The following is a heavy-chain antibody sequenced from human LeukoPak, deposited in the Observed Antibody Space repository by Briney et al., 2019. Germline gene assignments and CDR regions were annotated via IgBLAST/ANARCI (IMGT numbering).Heavy chain of an antibody. CDR2: IIPIFGTA. V-gene: IGHV1-69*13. CDR1: GGTFSSYA. J-gene: IGHJ4*02. CDR3: ATSRSGPDEGCGY. Sequence: ASVKVSCKASGGTFSSYAISWVRQAPGQGLEWMGGIIPIFGTANYAQKFQGRVTITADESTSTAYMELSSLRSEDTAVYYCATSRSGPDEGCGYWGQGTLVTVSS. D-gene: IGHD2-15*01.